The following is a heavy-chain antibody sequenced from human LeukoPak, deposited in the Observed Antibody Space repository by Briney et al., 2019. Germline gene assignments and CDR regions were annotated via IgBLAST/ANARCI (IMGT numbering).Heavy chain of an antibody. CDR2: INPNSGVT. D-gene: IGHD6-13*01. V-gene: IGHV1-2*02. CDR3: ARGTGSSWFDY. Sequence: ASVKVSCKASGYTFTVHYMHWVRQAPGRGLEWMGWINPNSGVTYYAQKFQGRVTMTRDTSISTAYMELSSLRSDDTAVYYCARGTGSSWFDYWGQGTLVTVSS. J-gene: IGHJ5*01. CDR1: GYTFTVHY.